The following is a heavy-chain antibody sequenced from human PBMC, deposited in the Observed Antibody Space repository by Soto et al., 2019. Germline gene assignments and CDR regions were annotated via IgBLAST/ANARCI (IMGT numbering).Heavy chain of an antibody. J-gene: IGHJ6*02. CDR1: GFTFSNAW. Sequence: GGSLRLSCAASGFTFSNAWMNWVRQAPGKGLEWVGRIKSKTDGGTTDYAAPVKGRFTISRDDSKNTLYLQMNSLKTEDTAVYYCTTTLLCSGGSCYLYYGMDVWGQGTTVTVSS. V-gene: IGHV3-15*07. CDR3: TTTLLCSGGSCYLYYGMDV. D-gene: IGHD2-15*01. CDR2: IKSKTDGGTT.